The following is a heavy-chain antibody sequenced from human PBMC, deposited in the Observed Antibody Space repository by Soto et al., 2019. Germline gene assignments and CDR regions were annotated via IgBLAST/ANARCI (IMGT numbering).Heavy chain of an antibody. CDR1: GFTFSSYW. V-gene: IGHV3-7*03. CDR2: IKQDGSEK. D-gene: IGHD3-3*01. J-gene: IGHJ1*01. CDR3: ARDYAESDFCPGYSC. Sequence: GGSLRLSCAASGFTFSSYWMTWVRQAPGKGLEWVANIKQDGSEKYYVDSVKGRFTISRDNAKNSLYLQMNSLRAEDTAVYFCARDYAESDFCPGYSCWGQRTLGTASS.